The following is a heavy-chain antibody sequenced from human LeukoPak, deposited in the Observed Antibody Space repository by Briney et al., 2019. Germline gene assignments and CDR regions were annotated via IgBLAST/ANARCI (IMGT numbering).Heavy chain of an antibody. CDR3: AREGSYYDSSTTDAFDI. Sequence: SETLSLTCTVSGGSISSGSYYWSWIRQPAGKGLEWIGRIYTSGSTNYNPSLKSRVTISVDTSKNQFSLKLSSVTAADTAVYYCAREGSYYDSSTTDAFDIWGQGTMVTVSS. V-gene: IGHV4-61*02. J-gene: IGHJ3*02. CDR2: IYTSGST. D-gene: IGHD3-22*01. CDR1: GGSISSGSYY.